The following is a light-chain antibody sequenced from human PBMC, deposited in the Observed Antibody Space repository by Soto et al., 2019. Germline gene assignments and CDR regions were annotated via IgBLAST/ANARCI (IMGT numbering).Light chain of an antibody. CDR1: QSLLHRSGYNY. Sequence: IVMTQSPLSLPVTPGEPASISCRSSQSLLHRSGYNYLTWYVQKPGQSPQLLIYLASGRASGVPDRFSGSGSGTDFTLRISRVEAEDVGVYYCMQALETLLAFGGGTKLEIK. CDR2: LAS. J-gene: IGKJ4*01. CDR3: MQALETLLA. V-gene: IGKV2-28*01.